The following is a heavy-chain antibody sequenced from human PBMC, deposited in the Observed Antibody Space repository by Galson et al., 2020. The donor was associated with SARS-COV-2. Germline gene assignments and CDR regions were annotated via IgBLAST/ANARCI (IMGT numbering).Heavy chain of an antibody. J-gene: IGHJ4*02. CDR2: ISSDGSNR. Sequence: GRSLRLSCAASGFTFSNYVMHWVCQAPGKGPEWVAVISSDGSNRYYADSLKGRFTISRDNSKSTLYLQMNSLRAEDTAVYYCARGGECELPYYLDYWGQGTLVTVVS. V-gene: IGHV3-30*04. D-gene: IGHD3-10*01. CDR1: GFTFSNYV. CDR3: ARGGECELPYYLDY.